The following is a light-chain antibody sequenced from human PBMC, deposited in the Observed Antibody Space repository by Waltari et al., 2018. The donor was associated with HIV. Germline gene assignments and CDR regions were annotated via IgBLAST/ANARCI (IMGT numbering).Light chain of an antibody. CDR1: RSNIGGNF. J-gene: IGLJ2*01. CDR3: ASWDDSVFGPV. V-gene: IGLV1-47*01. CDR2: RID. Sequence: QSVLTQPPSASGTPGQRVTISCSGGRSNIGGNFVYWYQRLPGTAPKLLIYRIDQRPSGVPDRFSGSRSGTSASLVISGLRSEDEADYYCASWDDSVFGPVFGGGT.